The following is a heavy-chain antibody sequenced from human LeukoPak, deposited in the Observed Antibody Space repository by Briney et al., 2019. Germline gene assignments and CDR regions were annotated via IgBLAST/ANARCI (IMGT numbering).Heavy chain of an antibody. CDR2: ISISSNYI. D-gene: IGHD3-3*01. V-gene: IGHV3-21*01. Sequence: GGSLRLSCAASGFTFSRYSMNWVRQAPGKGLEWVSSISISSNYIYYADSVKGRFTISRDNAKNSLYLQMNSLRAEGTAVYYCARGSRFGVVGRDAFDIWGQGTMVTVSS. CDR1: GFTFSRYS. CDR3: ARGSRFGVVGRDAFDI. J-gene: IGHJ3*02.